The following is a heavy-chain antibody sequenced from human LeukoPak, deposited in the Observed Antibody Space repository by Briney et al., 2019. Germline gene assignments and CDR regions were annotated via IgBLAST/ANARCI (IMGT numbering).Heavy chain of an antibody. CDR3: ARVPDYSLNPYYFDY. V-gene: IGHV1-8*03. CDR1: GCTFTSYD. J-gene: IGHJ4*02. D-gene: IGHD4-11*01. Sequence: GASVKVSCKASGCTFTSYDINWVRQATGQGLEWMGWMNPNSGNTGYAQKFQGRVTITRNTSISTAYMELSSLRSEDTAVYYCARVPDYSLNPYYFDYWGQGTLDTVSS. CDR2: MNPNSGNT.